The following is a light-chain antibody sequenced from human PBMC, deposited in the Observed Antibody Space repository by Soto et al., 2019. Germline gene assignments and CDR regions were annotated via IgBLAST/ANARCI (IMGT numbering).Light chain of an antibody. CDR2: GAS. CDR1: QSVSSSY. CDR3: QQYGSSPRT. V-gene: IGKV3-20*01. Sequence: ERATLSCRASQSVSSSYLAWYQQKPGQAPRLLIYGASSRATGIPDRFSGSGSGTDFTLTISRLEPEDFAVYYCQQYGSSPRTFGQGTKVDI. J-gene: IGKJ1*01.